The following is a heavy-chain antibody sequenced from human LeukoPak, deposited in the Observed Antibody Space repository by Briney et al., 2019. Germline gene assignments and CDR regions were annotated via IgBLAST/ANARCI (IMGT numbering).Heavy chain of an antibody. CDR3: ARVDYDILTGYYWIDY. V-gene: IGHV4-31*03. CDR1: GGSISSGGYY. D-gene: IGHD3-9*01. J-gene: IGHJ4*02. Sequence: SETLSLTCTVSGGSISSGGYYWSWIRQHPGTGLEWIGYIYYSGSTYYNPSLKSRVTISVDTSKNQFSLKLSSVTAADTAVYYCARVDYDILTGYYWIDYWGQGTLVTVSS. CDR2: IYYSGST.